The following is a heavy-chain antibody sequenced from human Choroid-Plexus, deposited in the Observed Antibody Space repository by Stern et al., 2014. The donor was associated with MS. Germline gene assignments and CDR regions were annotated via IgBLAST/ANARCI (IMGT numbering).Heavy chain of an antibody. J-gene: IGHJ5*02. V-gene: IGHV3-30*18. CDR2: VSYDGSNK. CDR3: AKDRQYLTYFFDH. CDR1: GFTLGSCA. Sequence: VQLVESGGGVVQPGRPLRLSCVASGFTLGSCAMHWVRQAPGKGLEWMAGVSYDGSNKYYADSVKGRFTISRDNSQNTLYMQMSSLRPEDPAVYYCAKDRQYLTYFFDHWGQGSLVTVSS. D-gene: IGHD2/OR15-2a*01.